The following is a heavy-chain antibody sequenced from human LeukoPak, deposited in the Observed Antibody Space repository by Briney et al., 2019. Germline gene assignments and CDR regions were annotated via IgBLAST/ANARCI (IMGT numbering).Heavy chain of an antibody. CDR3: ASHYCTAGSCYFDG. CDR1: GFSISHNY. Sequence: GGSLRLSCVVSGFSISHNYMSWFRQAPGKGLERVSLIYSGGDSYYADSVKGRFIISKDNSKNTVYLRMNTLRAEDTAVYYCASHYCTAGSCYFDGWGQGTLVSVSS. J-gene: IGHJ4*02. CDR2: IYSGGDS. V-gene: IGHV3-53*01. D-gene: IGHD2-8*02.